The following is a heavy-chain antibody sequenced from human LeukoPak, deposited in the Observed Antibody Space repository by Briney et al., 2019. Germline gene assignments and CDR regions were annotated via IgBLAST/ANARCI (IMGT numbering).Heavy chain of an antibody. CDR3: ASVRDSGSDDLDAFDI. D-gene: IGHD1-26*01. Sequence: SETLSLTCAVYGGSFSGYYWSWIRQPPGKGLEWIGEINHSGSTNYNPSLKSRVTISVDTSKNQFSLKLSSETAADTAVYYCASVRDSGSDDLDAFDIWGQGTMVTVSS. V-gene: IGHV4-34*01. J-gene: IGHJ3*02. CDR1: GGSFSGYY. CDR2: INHSGST.